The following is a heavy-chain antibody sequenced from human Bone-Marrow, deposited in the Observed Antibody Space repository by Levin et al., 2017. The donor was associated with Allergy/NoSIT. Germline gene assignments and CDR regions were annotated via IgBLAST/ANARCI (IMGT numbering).Heavy chain of an antibody. Sequence: GESLKISCAASGFTFSSYAMHWVRQAPGKGLEWVAVISYDGSNKYYADSVKGRFTISRDNSKNTLYLQMNSLRAEDTAVYYCARDHDGSSWYVAFDIWGQGTMVTVSS. V-gene: IGHV3-30-3*01. CDR2: ISYDGSNK. D-gene: IGHD6-13*01. CDR1: GFTFSSYA. J-gene: IGHJ3*02. CDR3: ARDHDGSSWYVAFDI.